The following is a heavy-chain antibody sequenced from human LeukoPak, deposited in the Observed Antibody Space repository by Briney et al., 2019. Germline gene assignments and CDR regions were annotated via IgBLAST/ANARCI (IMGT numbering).Heavy chain of an antibody. Sequence: KPSETLSLTCAVYGGSFSGYYWIWIRQPPGKGLEWIGEINHSGSTNYNPSLKSRVTISVDTSKNQFSLKLSSVTAADTAVYYCARGPRYSSRSLHWFDPWGQGTLVTVSS. CDR1: GGSFSGYY. D-gene: IGHD6-13*01. CDR2: INHSGST. V-gene: IGHV4-34*01. J-gene: IGHJ5*02. CDR3: ARGPRYSSRSLHWFDP.